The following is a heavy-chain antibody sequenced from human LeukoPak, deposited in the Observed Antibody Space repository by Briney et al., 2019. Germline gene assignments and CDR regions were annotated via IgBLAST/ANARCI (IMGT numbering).Heavy chain of an antibody. Sequence: ASVKVSCKASGYTFTGYYMHWVRQAPGQGLEWMGWINPNSGGTNYAQKFQGRVTMTRDTSISTAYMELSKLRSDDTAVYYCARIRWAYSSSWYLFDYWGQGTLVTVSS. V-gene: IGHV1-2*02. D-gene: IGHD6-13*01. J-gene: IGHJ4*02. CDR2: INPNSGGT. CDR1: GYTFTGYY. CDR3: ARIRWAYSSSWYLFDY.